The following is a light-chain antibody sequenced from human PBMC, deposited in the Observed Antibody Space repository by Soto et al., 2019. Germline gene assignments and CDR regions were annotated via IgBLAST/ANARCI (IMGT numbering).Light chain of an antibody. Sequence: EILMTQSPVTLSVSPGERATLSCRASQSVSSDLAWYQQKPGQAPRLLIYGASTRATDIPARFSGNGSGTEFTLSISSLQSEDFAVYYCQHYNTWPWTFGQGTKVDIK. V-gene: IGKV3-15*01. CDR3: QHYNTWPWT. CDR2: GAS. CDR1: QSVSSD. J-gene: IGKJ1*01.